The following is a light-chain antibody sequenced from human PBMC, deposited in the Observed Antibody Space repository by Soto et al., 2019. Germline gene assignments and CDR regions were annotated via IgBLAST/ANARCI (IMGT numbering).Light chain of an antibody. CDR2: DAS. CDR1: QSVASSY. Sequence: EIVMTQSPATLSVSPGERATLSCRASQSVASSYLGWYQQTPGQAPRLLIYDASNRATGVPARFSGSRSGTDFTLTISDLEPADFGLYYCQQRLNWPPGFGQGTKVDIK. J-gene: IGKJ1*01. CDR3: QQRLNWPPG. V-gene: IGKV3-11*01.